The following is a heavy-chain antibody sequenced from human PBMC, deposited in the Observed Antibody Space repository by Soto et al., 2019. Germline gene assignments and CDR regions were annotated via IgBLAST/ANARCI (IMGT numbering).Heavy chain of an antibody. D-gene: IGHD2-21*02. CDR1: RFTFSGYG. Sequence: QVQLVESGGGVVQPGRSLRLSCAASRFTFSGYGMHWVRQAPGKGLEWVAGISYDGSNKFYADSVKGRFTISRDNSKNTVYLQMNSLRAEDTAVYYCAKGGRAYCGGDCRYYFDYWGQGTLVTVSS. J-gene: IGHJ4*02. CDR2: ISYDGSNK. CDR3: AKGGRAYCGGDCRYYFDY. V-gene: IGHV3-30*18.